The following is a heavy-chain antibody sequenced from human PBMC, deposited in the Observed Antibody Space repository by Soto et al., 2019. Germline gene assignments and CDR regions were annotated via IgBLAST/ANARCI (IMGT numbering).Heavy chain of an antibody. V-gene: IGHV1-69*06. J-gene: IGHJ4*02. CDR3: ARDMARTVVPYFDC. CDR2: IIPISGAA. D-gene: IGHD2-21*01. Sequence: KVSCQASGGSFSNDVVNGVRQAPGQGLAWTGRIIPISGAAKSPQKFQGRVTITAAKSTSTSYMERSSLRSEDTAVYYCARDMARTVVPYFDCWGQATLVTVSS. CDR1: GGSFSNDV.